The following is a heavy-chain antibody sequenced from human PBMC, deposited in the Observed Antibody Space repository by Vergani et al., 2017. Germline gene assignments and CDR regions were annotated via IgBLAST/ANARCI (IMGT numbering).Heavy chain of an antibody. V-gene: IGHV3-11*01. J-gene: IGHJ6*03. CDR2: ISSSGSSI. D-gene: IGHD2-2*01. CDR1: GFTFSDYY. CDR3: ARSGSPAAVYYYYYYMDV. Sequence: QVQLVESGGGLVKPGGSLRLSCAASGFTFSDYYMSWIRQAPGKGLEWVSYISSSGSSIHYADSVKGRFTISRDNAKNSLYLQMNSLRAEDTAVYYCARSGSPAAVYYYYYYMDVWGKGTTVIVSS.